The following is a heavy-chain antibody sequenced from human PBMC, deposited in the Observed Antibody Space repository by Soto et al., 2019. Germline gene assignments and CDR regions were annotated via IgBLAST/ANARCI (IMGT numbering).Heavy chain of an antibody. J-gene: IGHJ4*02. CDR2: IYYSGST. CDR3: ARATLGAWDSSGWRFDY. CDR1: GGSISSWY. V-gene: IGHV4-59*01. Sequence: SSETLSLDCTVSGGSISSWYWNWLRQPPGKGLEWIGYIYYSGSTNYNPSLKSRVTISVDTSKNQFSLKLSSVTTADTAVYYCARATLGAWDSSGWRFDYWGQGTLVTVSS. D-gene: IGHD6-19*01.